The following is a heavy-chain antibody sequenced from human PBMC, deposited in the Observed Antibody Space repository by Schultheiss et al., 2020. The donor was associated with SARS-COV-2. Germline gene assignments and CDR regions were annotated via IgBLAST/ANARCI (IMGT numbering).Heavy chain of an antibody. J-gene: IGHJ6*02. Sequence: GESLKISCAASGFTFSSYSMNWVRQAPGKGLEWVSSISSSSSYIYYADSVKGRFTISRDNSKNTLYLQMNSLRAEDTAVYYCAREEYGYDSSGYSTYYYYGMDVWGQGTTVTVSS. CDR3: AREEYGYDSSGYSTYYYYGMDV. D-gene: IGHD3-22*01. CDR1: GFTFSSYS. V-gene: IGHV3-21*01. CDR2: ISSSSSYI.